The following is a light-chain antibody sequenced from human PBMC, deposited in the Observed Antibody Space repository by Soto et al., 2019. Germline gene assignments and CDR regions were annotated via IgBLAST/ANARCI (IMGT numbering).Light chain of an antibody. CDR3: QHYGSFNT. J-gene: IGKJ4*01. CDR1: QRLDSSF. Sequence: EIVLRQSPGTLSLSPGERATLSCGASQRLDSSFLAWYQQKPGQAPRLLIYGASTRASGIPDRISGSGSGTDFTLTISRLEPEDFAVYYCQHYGSFNTFAGGTKVDIK. CDR2: GAS. V-gene: IGKV3-20*01.